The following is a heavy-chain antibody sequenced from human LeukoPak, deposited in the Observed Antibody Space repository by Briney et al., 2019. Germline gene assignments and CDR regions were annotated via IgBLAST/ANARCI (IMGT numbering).Heavy chain of an antibody. D-gene: IGHD3-22*01. CDR1: GYTFTSYD. J-gene: IGHJ5*02. CDR3: ARKTYYYDPFDP. Sequence: ASVKVSCKASGYTFTSYDINWVRQATGQGLEWMGWINPNSGGTNYAQKFQGRVTMTRDTSISAAYMELSRLRSDDTAVYYCARKTYYYDPFDPWGQGTLVTVSS. CDR2: INPNSGGT. V-gene: IGHV1-2*02.